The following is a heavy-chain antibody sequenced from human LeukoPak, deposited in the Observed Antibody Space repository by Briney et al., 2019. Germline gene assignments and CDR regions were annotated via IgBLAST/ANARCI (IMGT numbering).Heavy chain of an antibody. CDR1: GYTFTGYY. CDR2: INPNSGGT. Sequence: WASVKVSCKASGYTFTGYYMHWVRQAPGQGLEWMGWINPNSGGTNYAQKFQGRVTMTRDTSISTAYMELSRLRSDDTAVYYCARPDSSSWYGGDRPFDYWGQGTLVTVSS. J-gene: IGHJ4*02. CDR3: ARPDSSSWYGGDRPFDY. V-gene: IGHV1-2*02. D-gene: IGHD6-13*01.